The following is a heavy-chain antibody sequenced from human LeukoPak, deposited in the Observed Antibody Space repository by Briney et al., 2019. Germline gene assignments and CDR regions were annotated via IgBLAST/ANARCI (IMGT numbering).Heavy chain of an antibody. J-gene: IGHJ4*02. CDR2: ISSSSDYI. Sequence: GGSLRLSCAASGFTLSSYIMNWVRQAPGKGLEWVSSISSSSDYIYYVDSVKGRFTISRDNAKKSLYLQMNSLRAEDTAVYYCARGNIKFDYWGQGTLVTVSS. CDR1: GFTLSSYI. CDR3: ARGNIKFDY. V-gene: IGHV3-21*01.